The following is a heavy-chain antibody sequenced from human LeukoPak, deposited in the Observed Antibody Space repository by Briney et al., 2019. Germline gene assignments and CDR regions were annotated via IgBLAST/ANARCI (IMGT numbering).Heavy chain of an antibody. CDR1: GGSISSYY. Sequence: SETLPLTCTVSGGSISSYYWSWIRQPPGKGLEWIGYIYYSGSTNYNPSLKSRVTISVDTSKNQFSLKLSSVTAADTAVYYCASLMTTVSYWGQGTLVTVSS. CDR2: IYYSGST. J-gene: IGHJ4*02. CDR3: ASLMTTVSY. V-gene: IGHV4-59*08. D-gene: IGHD4-17*01.